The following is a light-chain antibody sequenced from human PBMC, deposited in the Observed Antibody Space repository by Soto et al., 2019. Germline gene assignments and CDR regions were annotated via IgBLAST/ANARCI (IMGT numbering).Light chain of an antibody. V-gene: IGKV3-11*01. Sequence: EIVLTQSPATLSLSPGERATLSCRASQSVNTYLVWYQQKPGQAPRLLIYDASNRATGIPARFSGSGSGTDFTLTISSLEPEDFAVYYCQQRSNWPITFGQGTRLESK. CDR1: QSVNTY. J-gene: IGKJ5*01. CDR2: DAS. CDR3: QQRSNWPIT.